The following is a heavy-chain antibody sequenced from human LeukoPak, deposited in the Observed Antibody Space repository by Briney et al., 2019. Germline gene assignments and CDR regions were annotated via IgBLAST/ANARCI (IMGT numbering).Heavy chain of an antibody. V-gene: IGHV3-43*01. Sequence: PGGSLRLSCAASGFIFDDYTMHWVRQAPGKGLEWVSLISWDGGSTYYADSVKGRFTISRDNSKNSLYLQMNSLRTEDTALYYCAKTAVGGEYYYYYTDVWGKGTTVTVS. D-gene: IGHD1-26*01. CDR3: AKTAVGGEYYYYYTDV. CDR1: GFIFDDYT. CDR2: ISWDGGST. J-gene: IGHJ6*03.